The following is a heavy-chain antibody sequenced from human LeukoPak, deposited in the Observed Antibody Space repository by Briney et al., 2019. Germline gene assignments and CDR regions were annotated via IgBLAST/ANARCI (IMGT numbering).Heavy chain of an antibody. CDR2: INPTGGTT. D-gene: IGHD6-19*01. Sequence: ASVTVSCTASGYTFTSYYMHWVRQAPGQGLEWMGIINPTGGTTTYAQKFQGRVTMTRDTPISTAYMELSRLSSDDTAVYYCARLAVGNDAWGQGTLVTVSS. CDR1: GYTFTSYY. CDR3: ARLAVGNDA. V-gene: IGHV1-46*01. J-gene: IGHJ4*02.